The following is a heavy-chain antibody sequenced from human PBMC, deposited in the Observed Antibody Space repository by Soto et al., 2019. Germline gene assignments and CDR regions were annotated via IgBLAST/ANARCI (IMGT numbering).Heavy chain of an antibody. CDR3: ARAEDYDFWSGPPKYFDN. V-gene: IGHV3-7*03. CDR2: IKPDGSEK. CDR1: GFTFRSYW. J-gene: IGHJ4*02. D-gene: IGHD3-3*01. Sequence: GGSLRLSCATSGFTFRSYWMTWVRQAPGKVPEWVANIKPDGSEKQYVDSVKGRFTVSRDNAKKSLDLQMNSLRVEDTAVYYCARAEDYDFWSGPPKYFDNWGQGTQVTVSS.